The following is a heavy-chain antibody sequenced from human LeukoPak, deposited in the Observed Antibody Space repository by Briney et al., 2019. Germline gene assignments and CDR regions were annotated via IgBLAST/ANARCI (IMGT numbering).Heavy chain of an antibody. V-gene: IGHV3-23*01. CDR3: AKDKSPVLRFLEWLFGY. CDR1: GFTFSSYA. J-gene: IGHJ4*02. Sequence: GGSLRLSCAASGFTFSSYAMSWVRQAPGKGLEWVSAISGSGGSTYYADSVKGQFTISRDNSKNTLYLQMNSLRAEDTAVYYCAKDKSPVLRFLEWLFGYWGQGTLVTVSS. CDR2: ISGSGGST. D-gene: IGHD3-3*01.